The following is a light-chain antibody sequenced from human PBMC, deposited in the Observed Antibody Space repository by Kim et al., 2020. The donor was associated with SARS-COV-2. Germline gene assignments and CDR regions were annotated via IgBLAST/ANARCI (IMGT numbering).Light chain of an antibody. CDR2: DAA. J-gene: IGKJ4*02. Sequence: EIVLTQSPGILSLSPGERATLSCRASQSVSTYVAWYQYKPGQAPRLLIYDAARSATGIPDRFSGSGFGTDFTLTISSLQPEDFAIYYCQQRNNWDTFGPGTKVEI. CDR3: QQRNNWDT. V-gene: IGKV3-11*01. CDR1: QSVSTY.